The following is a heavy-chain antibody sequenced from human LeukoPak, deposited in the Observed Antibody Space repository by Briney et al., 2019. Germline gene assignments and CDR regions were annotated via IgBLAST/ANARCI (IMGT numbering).Heavy chain of an antibody. Sequence: SETLSLTCTVSGGSISSYYWSWIRQPPGKGLESIGYIYYSGSTNYNPSLKSRVTISVDTSKNQFSLKLSSVTAADTAVYYCARDLGAAAGIDYWGQGTLVTVSS. J-gene: IGHJ4*02. CDR2: IYYSGST. D-gene: IGHD6-13*01. CDR3: ARDLGAAAGIDY. CDR1: GGSISSYY. V-gene: IGHV4-59*01.